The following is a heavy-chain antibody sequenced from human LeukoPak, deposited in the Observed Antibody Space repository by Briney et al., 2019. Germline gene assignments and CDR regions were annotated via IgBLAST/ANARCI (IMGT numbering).Heavy chain of an antibody. V-gene: IGHV3-66*01. Sequence: TGGSLRLSCAASGFPVSSHYMRWVRQAPGRGLEWGLVIYSGGSTYYADSVKGRFTISRDNSKNTLYLQMNSLRAEDTAVYYCARDRDTAMAFDYWGQGTLVTVSS. CDR3: ARDRDTAMAFDY. CDR1: GFPVSSHY. J-gene: IGHJ4*02. CDR2: IYSGGST. D-gene: IGHD5-18*01.